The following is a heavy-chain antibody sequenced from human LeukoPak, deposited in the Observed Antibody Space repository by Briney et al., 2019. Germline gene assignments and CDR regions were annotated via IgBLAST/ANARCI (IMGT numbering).Heavy chain of an antibody. CDR1: GFTFSTNA. V-gene: IGHV3-23*01. CDR3: AKRNSNSYKVFDI. Sequence: GALRLSCSASGFTFSTNAMLWLRPAPGKGLEWVSGINSNGDVKVYVALVKGRFTISRDNSENSVYLQMNSLRAEDTALYYCAKRNSNSYKVFDIWGQGTMVTVSS. D-gene: IGHD4-11*01. CDR2: INSNGDVK. J-gene: IGHJ3*02.